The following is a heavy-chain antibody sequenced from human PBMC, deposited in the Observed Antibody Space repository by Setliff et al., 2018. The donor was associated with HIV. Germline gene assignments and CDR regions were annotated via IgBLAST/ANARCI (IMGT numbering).Heavy chain of an antibody. Sequence: ASVKVSCKASGYSLSTYAISWVRQAPGQGLEWMGWINTNTGNPTYAQGFRGRFVFSLDTSVRTAYLQISSLKAEDTAVYYCARDRKNRNGYNADDFEYWGQGTLVTVSS. CDR1: GYSLSTYA. J-gene: IGHJ4*02. V-gene: IGHV7-4-1*02. D-gene: IGHD5-12*01. CDR2: INTNTGNP. CDR3: ARDRKNRNGYNADDFEY.